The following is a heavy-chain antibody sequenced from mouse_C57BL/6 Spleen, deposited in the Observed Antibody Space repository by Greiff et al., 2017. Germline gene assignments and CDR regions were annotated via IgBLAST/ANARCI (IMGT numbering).Heavy chain of an antibody. CDR3: ARSDYGSSRFAY. V-gene: IGHV1-52*01. CDR1: GYTFTSYW. D-gene: IGHD1-1*01. J-gene: IGHJ3*01. CDR2: IDPSDSET. Sequence: LQQPGAELVRPGSSVKLSCKASGYTFTSYWMHWVKQRPIQGLEWIGNIDPSDSETHYNQKFKDKATLTVDKSSSTAYMQLSSLTSEDSAVYYCARSDYGSSRFAYWGQGTLVTVSA.